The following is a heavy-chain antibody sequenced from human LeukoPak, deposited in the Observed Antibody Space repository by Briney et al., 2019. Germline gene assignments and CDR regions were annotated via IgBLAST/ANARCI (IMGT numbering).Heavy chain of an antibody. Sequence: GGSERLSCAASGFMFNNYWMAWVRQAPGKGLEWVANINPDGSDKYYVDSVKGRYTISRDNAKNSLYLQMNSLRAEDTAVYYCWKDYWGQGILVTVSS. CDR3: WKDY. CDR2: INPDGSDK. J-gene: IGHJ4*02. CDR1: GFMFNNYW. V-gene: IGHV3-7*04.